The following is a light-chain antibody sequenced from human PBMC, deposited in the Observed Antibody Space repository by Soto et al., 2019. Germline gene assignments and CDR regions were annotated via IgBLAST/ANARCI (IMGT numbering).Light chain of an antibody. CDR2: IND. V-gene: IGLV1-44*01. J-gene: IGLJ1*01. Sequence: QSVLTQPPSASGTPGPTVTISCSGSSSNIGDNPVNWYQQLPGAAPKLLIYINDQRPSGVPDRFSGSKSGTSASLAISGLQPEDEADYYCAAWDDSLNALFGTGTKLTVL. CDR1: SSNIGDNP. CDR3: AAWDDSLNAL.